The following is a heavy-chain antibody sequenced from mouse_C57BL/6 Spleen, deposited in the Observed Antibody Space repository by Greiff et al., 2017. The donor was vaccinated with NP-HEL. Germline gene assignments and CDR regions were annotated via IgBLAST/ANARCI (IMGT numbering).Heavy chain of an antibody. V-gene: IGHV1-54*01. CDR3: ARGDYYGSPAWFAY. CDR1: GYAFTNYL. Sequence: LQESGAELVRPGTSVKVSCKASGYAFTNYLIEWVKQRPGQGLEWIGVINPGSGGTNYNEKFKGKATLTADKSSSTAYMQLSSLTSEDSAVYFCARGDYYGSPAWFAYWGQGTLVTVSA. J-gene: IGHJ3*01. D-gene: IGHD1-1*01. CDR2: INPGSGGT.